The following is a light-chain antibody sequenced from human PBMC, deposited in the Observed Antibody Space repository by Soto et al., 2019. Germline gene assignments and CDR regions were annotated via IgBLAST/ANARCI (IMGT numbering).Light chain of an antibody. Sequence: EIVMTQSPATLSVSPGERATLSCRASQSVSSNLAWYQQKPGQAPRLLIYGASTRATGIPARFSGSGSGTEFTLTISSLQSEDFALYFCQEYNDWPLRTFGQGTKVEIK. CDR1: QSVSSN. CDR2: GAS. V-gene: IGKV3-15*01. CDR3: QEYNDWPLRT. J-gene: IGKJ1*01.